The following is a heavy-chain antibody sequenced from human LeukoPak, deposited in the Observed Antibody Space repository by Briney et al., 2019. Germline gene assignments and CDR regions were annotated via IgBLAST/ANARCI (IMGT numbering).Heavy chain of an antibody. CDR1: GGSISSGDYY. D-gene: IGHD6-13*01. J-gene: IGHJ4*02. Sequence: SETLSLTCIVSGGSISSGDYYWSWIRQPPGKGLEWIGYINHSGSTYYKPSLKSRVTISEDRSKNHFSLNLSYVTAADTAVYYCAREEGGAAGKGFDYWGQGTPVTVSS. CDR2: INHSGST. CDR3: AREEGGAAGKGFDY. V-gene: IGHV4-30-2*01.